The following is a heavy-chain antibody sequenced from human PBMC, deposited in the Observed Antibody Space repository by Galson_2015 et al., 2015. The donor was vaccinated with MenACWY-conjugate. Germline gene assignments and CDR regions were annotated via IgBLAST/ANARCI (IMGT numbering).Heavy chain of an antibody. J-gene: IGHJ3*02. CDR3: ARRSARLTLGAFDI. CDR1: GGSISSSSYF. D-gene: IGHD4-23*01. V-gene: IGHV4-39*01. CDR2: ISYSGST. Sequence: ETLSLTCTVSGGSISSSSYFRGWIRQPPGKGLEWIGTISYSGSTHYNPSLNNRVTVSADTSKNQFSLNVNSVTAADTALYYCARRSARLTLGAFDIWGQGTMVTVSS.